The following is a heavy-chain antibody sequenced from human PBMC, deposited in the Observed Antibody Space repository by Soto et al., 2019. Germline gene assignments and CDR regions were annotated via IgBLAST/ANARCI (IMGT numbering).Heavy chain of an antibody. CDR3: AREVKGLGWQLVGGGLATFDY. J-gene: IGHJ4*02. CDR2: MNPNSGNT. CDR1: GYTFTSYD. Sequence: RASVKVSCKASGYTFTSYDINWVRQATGQGLEWMGWMNPNSGNTGYAQKFQGRVTMTRNTSISTAYMELSSLRSEDTAVYYCAREVKGLGWQLVGGGLATFDYWGQGTLVTVSS. V-gene: IGHV1-8*01. D-gene: IGHD6-6*01.